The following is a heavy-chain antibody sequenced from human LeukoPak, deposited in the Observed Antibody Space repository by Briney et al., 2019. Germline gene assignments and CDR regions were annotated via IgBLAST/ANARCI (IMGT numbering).Heavy chain of an antibody. J-gene: IGHJ6*03. CDR1: GGSISSYY. CDR2: IYYSGSI. Sequence: SETLSLTCTVSGGSISSYYWSWIRQPPGKGLEWIGYIYYSGSINYNPSLKSRVTISVDTSKNQFSLKLSSVTAADTAVYYCARSYYYFMDVWGKGTTVTVSS. V-gene: IGHV4-59*01. CDR3: ARSYYYFMDV.